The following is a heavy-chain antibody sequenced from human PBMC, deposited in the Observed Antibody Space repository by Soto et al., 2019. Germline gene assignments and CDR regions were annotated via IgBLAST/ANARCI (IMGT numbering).Heavy chain of an antibody. D-gene: IGHD3-22*01. CDR1: GFSLSTSGMG. CDR3: ARTHYYYDSTGRPFDY. CDR2: IDWDDDK. V-gene: IGHV2-70*01. J-gene: IGHJ4*02. Sequence: GSGPTLVNPTQTLTLTCTFSGFSLSTSGMGVAWIRQPPGKALEWLAVIDWDDDKYYTTPLKTRLTISKDTYKNQVVLTMTNMDPVDTATYYCARTHYYYDSTGRPFDYWSQGTLVTVSS.